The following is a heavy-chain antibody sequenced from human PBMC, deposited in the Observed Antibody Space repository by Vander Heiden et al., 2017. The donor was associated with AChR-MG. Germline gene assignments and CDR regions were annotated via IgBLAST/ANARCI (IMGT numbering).Heavy chain of an antibody. J-gene: IGHJ6*02. V-gene: IGHV4-34*01. CDR1: GGSFSDYY. CDR3: ARLHSRYSRGYYGMDV. CDR2: INHSGST. Sequence: QVQLQQWGAGLLKPSETLSLTCAVYGGSFSDYYWSWIRHPPGKGLEWIGEINHSGSTNYNPSLKSRVTISKDTSKNQFSVKLSSVTAADTAVYYCARLHSRYSRGYYGMDVWGQGTTVTVSS. D-gene: IGHD5-18*01.